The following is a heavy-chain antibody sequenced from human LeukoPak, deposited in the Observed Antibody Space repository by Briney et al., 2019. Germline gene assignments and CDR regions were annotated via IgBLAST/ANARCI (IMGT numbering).Heavy chain of an antibody. D-gene: IGHD3-10*01. CDR3: AKRASGSGTSLYYFDY. J-gene: IGHJ4*02. CDR1: GFXFSSYA. V-gene: IGHV3-23*01. CDR2: ISNSGGST. Sequence: GGSLRLSCAASGFXFSSYAISWVRQAPGKGLEWVSVISNSGGSTFYADSVKGRFTISRDNSKNTLYLQMNSLRAEDTAVYYCAKRASGSGTSLYYFDYWGQGTLVTVSS.